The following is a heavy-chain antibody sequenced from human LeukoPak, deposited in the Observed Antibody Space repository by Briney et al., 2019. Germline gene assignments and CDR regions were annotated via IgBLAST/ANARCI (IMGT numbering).Heavy chain of an antibody. CDR1: GFTFSDYY. CDR2: ISGSGGST. Sequence: PGGSLRLSCAASGFTFSDYYMSWIRQAPGKGLEWVSAISGSGGSTYYADSVKGRFTISRDNSKNTLYLQMNSLRAEDTAVYYCAKDLAGYSYGYIDYWGQGTLVTVSS. V-gene: IGHV3-23*01. J-gene: IGHJ4*02. CDR3: AKDLAGYSYGYIDY. D-gene: IGHD5-18*01.